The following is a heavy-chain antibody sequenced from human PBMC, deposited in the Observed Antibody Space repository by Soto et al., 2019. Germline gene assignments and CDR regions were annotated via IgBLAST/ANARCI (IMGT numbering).Heavy chain of an antibody. CDR1: GDSITSYY. CDR3: AAFAGSGTRESLDY. Sequence: QVQLQESGPGLVRPSETLTLTCTVSGDSITSYYWTWIRQPPGKGLEWIGLVYHTGSTNYNPSLKSRVTMSVDASKNLFSVKLSSVTAADTAVYYCAAFAGSGTRESLDYWGQGTLVTVSS. CDR2: VYHTGST. D-gene: IGHD3-10*01. J-gene: IGHJ4*02. V-gene: IGHV4-59*01.